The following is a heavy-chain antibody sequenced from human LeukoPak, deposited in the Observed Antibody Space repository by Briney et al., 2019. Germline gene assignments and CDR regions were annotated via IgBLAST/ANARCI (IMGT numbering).Heavy chain of an antibody. CDR2: ISSSSSTI. CDR3: ARKLGQGY. J-gene: IGHJ4*02. D-gene: IGHD3-16*01. CDR1: GFTFSSYS. V-gene: IGHV3-48*01. Sequence: GGSLRLSCAASGFTFSSYSMNWVRQAPGKGLEWVSYISSSSSTIYYADSVKGRFTISRDNAKNSLYLQMNSLRAEDTAVYYCARKLGQGYWGQGTLVTVSS.